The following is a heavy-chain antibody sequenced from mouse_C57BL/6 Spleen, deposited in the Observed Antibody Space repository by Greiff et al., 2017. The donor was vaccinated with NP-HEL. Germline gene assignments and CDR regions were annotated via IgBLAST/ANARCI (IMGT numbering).Heavy chain of an antibody. J-gene: IGHJ1*03. CDR3: ARFGSSYGYFDV. V-gene: IGHV1-22*01. Sequence: EVQRVESGPELVKPGASVKMSCKASGYTFTDYNMHWVKQSHGKSLEWIGYINPNNGGTSYNQKFKGKATLTVNKSSSTAYMELRSLTSEDSAVYYCARFGSSYGYFDVWGTGTTVTVSS. D-gene: IGHD1-1*01. CDR2: INPNNGGT. CDR1: GYTFTDYN.